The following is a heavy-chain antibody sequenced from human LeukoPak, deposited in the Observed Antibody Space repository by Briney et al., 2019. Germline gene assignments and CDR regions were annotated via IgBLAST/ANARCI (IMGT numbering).Heavy chain of an antibody. V-gene: IGHV1-18*01. CDR2: ISTYNTNT. Sequence: ASVKVSCKASGYTFTSYGLTWVRQAPGQGLEWMGWISTYNTNTYYAQGLQGRVSMTTDTSTSTAYMELRSLRSDDTAVYYCARPHSYGSTYFDCWGQGTPVTVSS. CDR3: ARPHSYGSTYFDC. CDR1: GYTFTSYG. D-gene: IGHD4-17*01. J-gene: IGHJ4*02.